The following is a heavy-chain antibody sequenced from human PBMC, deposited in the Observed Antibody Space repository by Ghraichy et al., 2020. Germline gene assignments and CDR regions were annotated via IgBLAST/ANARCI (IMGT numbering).Heavy chain of an antibody. CDR1: GYSISSGYY. Sequence: GSLSLTCAVSGYSISSGYYWGWIRQPPGKGLEWIGSIYHSGSTYYNPSLKSRVTISVDTSKNQFSLKLSSVTAADTAVYYCARDGDFWSGYYGVNSAYDAFDIWGQGTMVTVSS. D-gene: IGHD3-3*01. J-gene: IGHJ3*02. CDR3: ARDGDFWSGYYGVNSAYDAFDI. V-gene: IGHV4-38-2*02. CDR2: IYHSGST.